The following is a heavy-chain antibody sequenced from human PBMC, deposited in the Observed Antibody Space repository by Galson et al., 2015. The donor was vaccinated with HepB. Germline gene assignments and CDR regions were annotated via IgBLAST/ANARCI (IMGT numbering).Heavy chain of an antibody. Sequence: SLRLSCAASGFTFSNYNMNWVRQAPGKGLEWISYISSGSSTIYFADSVKGRFTIPRDNAKNSLYLQMNSLRAEDTAVYFCARASSSGYSYGFDYWGQGALVTVSS. V-gene: IGHV3-48*01. D-gene: IGHD5-18*01. CDR1: GFTFSNYN. CDR2: ISSGSSTI. CDR3: ARASSSGYSYGFDY. J-gene: IGHJ4*02.